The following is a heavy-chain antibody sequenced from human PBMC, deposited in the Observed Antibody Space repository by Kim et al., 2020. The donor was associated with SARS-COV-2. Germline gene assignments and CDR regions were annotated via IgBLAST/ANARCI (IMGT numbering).Heavy chain of an antibody. J-gene: IGHJ4*02. D-gene: IGHD5-12*01. CDR1: GFTVSNDY. V-gene: IGHV3-53*01. Sequence: GGSLRLSCAASGFTVSNDYMAWVRQAPGRGLEWVSLSYSDGSTFYPDSVKGRFTISRDNSENTLYLQMNSLRTEATAVYYCSRRLTGDDYLAYWGQGTL. CDR2: SYSDGST. CDR3: SRRLTGDDYLAY.